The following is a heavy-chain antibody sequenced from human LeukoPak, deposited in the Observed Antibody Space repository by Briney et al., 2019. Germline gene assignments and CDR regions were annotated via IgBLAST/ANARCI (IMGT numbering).Heavy chain of an antibody. CDR1: GFTFDDYA. V-gene: IGHV3-9*01. D-gene: IGHD3-22*01. J-gene: IGHJ4*02. CDR2: ISWNNNKI. Sequence: GGSLRLSCAASGFTFDDYALHWVRQAPGKGLEWVSAISWNNNKIGYADSVKGRFTISRDNAKNSLYLQMNSLRAEDTALYYCAKGMFHDSSGYYSQPFDYWGQGTLVTVSS. CDR3: AKGMFHDSSGYYSQPFDY.